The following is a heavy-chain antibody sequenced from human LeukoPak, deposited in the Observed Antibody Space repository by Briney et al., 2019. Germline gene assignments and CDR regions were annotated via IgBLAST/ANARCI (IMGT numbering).Heavy chain of an antibody. D-gene: IGHD6-19*01. CDR3: ASLPGIAVAGDEYYFDY. V-gene: IGHV1-2*02. CDR2: INPNSGGT. J-gene: IGHJ4*02. Sequence: ASVKVSCKASGDTFTGYYMHWVRQAPGQGLEWMGWINPNSGGTNYAQKFQGRVTMTRDTSISTAYMELSRLRSDDTAVYYCASLPGIAVAGDEYYFDYWGQGTLVTVSS. CDR1: GDTFTGYY.